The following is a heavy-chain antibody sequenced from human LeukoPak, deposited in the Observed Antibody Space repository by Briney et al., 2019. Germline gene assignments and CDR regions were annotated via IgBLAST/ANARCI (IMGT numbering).Heavy chain of an antibody. CDR3: ARDRIAVSDPPNWFDP. J-gene: IGHJ5*02. Sequence: PSETLSLTCTVSGYSISNGYYWGWIRQPPGKGLEWIGNIYHSGSAYYNPSLKSRVTISVDTSKNQFSLNLSSVTAADTAVYFCARDRIAVSDPPNWFDPWGQGTLVTVSS. CDR1: GYSISNGYY. D-gene: IGHD6-19*01. V-gene: IGHV4-38-2*02. CDR2: IYHSGSA.